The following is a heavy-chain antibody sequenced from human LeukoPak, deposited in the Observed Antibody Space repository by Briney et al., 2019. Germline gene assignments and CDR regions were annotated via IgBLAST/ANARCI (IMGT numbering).Heavy chain of an antibody. CDR3: ASIAAADYNWFDP. CDR1: GGTFSSYA. D-gene: IGHD6-13*01. J-gene: IGHJ5*02. CDR2: IIPIFGTA. V-gene: IGHV1-69*05. Sequence: SVKVSCKASGGTFSSYAISWVRQAPGQGLEWMGRIIPIFGTANYAQKFQGRVTITTDESTSTAYMELSSPRSEDTAVYYCASIAAADYNWFDPWGQGTLVTVSS.